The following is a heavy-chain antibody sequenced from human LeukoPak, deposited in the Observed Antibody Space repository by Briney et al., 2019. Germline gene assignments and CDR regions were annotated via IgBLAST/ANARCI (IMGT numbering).Heavy chain of an antibody. Sequence: PGGSLRLSCSASGLTVTNAWMNWVRQAPGEGLDWVGRIASKTDGGATDYAAPVKGRFTISRDDSKNTLNLQMNSLKTEDTAVYYCTTGVRGDWGQGTLVTVSS. CDR1: GLTVTNAW. D-gene: IGHD3-10*01. V-gene: IGHV3-15*07. J-gene: IGHJ4*02. CDR2: IASKTDGGAT. CDR3: TTGVRGD.